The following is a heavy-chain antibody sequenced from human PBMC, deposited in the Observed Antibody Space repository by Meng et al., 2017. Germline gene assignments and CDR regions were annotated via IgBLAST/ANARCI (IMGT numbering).Heavy chain of an antibody. Sequence: HIPLKEPCLTLLNPPPTLMLTRTFSGFSLSTSGVGVGWIRQPPGKALEWLALIYWDDDKRYSPSLKSRLTITKDTSKNQVVLTMTNMDPVDTATYYCAHRRDYYGSGNHFDYWGQGTLVTVSS. D-gene: IGHD3-10*01. CDR2: IYWDDDK. V-gene: IGHV2-5*02. CDR1: GFSLSTSGVG. CDR3: AHRRDYYGSGNHFDY. J-gene: IGHJ4*02.